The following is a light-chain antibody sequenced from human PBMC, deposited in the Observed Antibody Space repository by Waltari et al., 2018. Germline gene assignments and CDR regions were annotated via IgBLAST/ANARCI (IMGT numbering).Light chain of an antibody. J-gene: IGLJ2*01. Sequence: QSALTQPPSASGSPGQSVTISCTGTSSDIGASNFVSWYQQHPGKAPKLMLYDVTKRPSGVPDRFSGSKSGNTASLTVSGLQADDEADYYCSSYAGNNIRVFGGGTKVTVL. CDR3: SSYAGNNIRV. CDR1: SSDIGASNF. V-gene: IGLV2-8*01. CDR2: DVT.